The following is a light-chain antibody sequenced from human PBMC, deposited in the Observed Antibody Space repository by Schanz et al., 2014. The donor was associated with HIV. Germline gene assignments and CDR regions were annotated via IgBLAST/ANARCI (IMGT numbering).Light chain of an antibody. J-gene: IGKJ2*01. CDR3: QQSDTFPYT. CDR2: AAS. V-gene: IGKV1-17*02. CDR1: QDIRDA. Sequence: DIQMTQSPSPLSASVGDRVTITCRASQDIRDALGWYQQKPGRAPKLLIYAASYLQSGVPSRFSASGSGTEFTLTISNLQPDDFATYYCQQSDTFPYTFGQGTKLEIK.